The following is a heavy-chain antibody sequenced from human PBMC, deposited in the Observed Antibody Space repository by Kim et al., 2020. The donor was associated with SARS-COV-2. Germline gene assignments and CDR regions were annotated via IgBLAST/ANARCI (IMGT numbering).Heavy chain of an antibody. D-gene: IGHD1-1*01. CDR1: GYSFSSYA. Sequence: ASVKVSCKASGYSFSSYAFSWVRQAPGQGLEWMGWISLNNGNKKYAQKFQGRVTMTEDTATSTAYLELTSLRPDDTAVYYCARWQLSTSTVCDYWGPGTQVTVSS. CDR3: ARWQLSTSTVCDY. CDR2: ISLNNGNK. J-gene: IGHJ4*02. V-gene: IGHV1-18*01.